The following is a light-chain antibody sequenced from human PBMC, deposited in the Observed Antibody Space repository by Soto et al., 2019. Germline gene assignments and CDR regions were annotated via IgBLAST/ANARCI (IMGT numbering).Light chain of an antibody. Sequence: DIQMTQSPSTLSASVGDRVTITCRASQSINRWLDWYQQKPGKAPKLLIYKASTLESGVPSRFSGGGIGTEFSLSISSLQPDDFATYYCQQYSTYPYIFGQGTKVDIK. CDR3: QQYSTYPYI. CDR2: KAS. J-gene: IGKJ2*01. V-gene: IGKV1-5*03. CDR1: QSINRW.